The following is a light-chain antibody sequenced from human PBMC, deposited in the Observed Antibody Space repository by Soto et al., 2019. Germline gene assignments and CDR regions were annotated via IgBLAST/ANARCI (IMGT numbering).Light chain of an antibody. V-gene: IGLV2-23*01. Sequence: QSALTQPASVSGSPGQSITISCTGTSSDVGSYDLVSWYQQHPGTAPKLMIYEGTKRPSGVSYRFSGSKSGNTASLTISGLLTEDEADYYCCSYGGSTTVLFGGGTKLTVL. CDR3: CSYGGSTTVL. CDR1: SSDVGSYDL. J-gene: IGLJ2*01. CDR2: EGT.